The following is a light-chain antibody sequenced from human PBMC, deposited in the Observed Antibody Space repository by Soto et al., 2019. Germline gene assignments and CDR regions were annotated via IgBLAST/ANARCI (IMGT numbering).Light chain of an antibody. V-gene: IGKV3-20*01. CDR3: QHYSSSPGVT. CDR1: QSVSSSY. CDR2: GAS. J-gene: IGKJ4*01. Sequence: EIVLTQSPGTLSLSPGERATLSCRASQSVSSSYLAWYQQKPGQAPRLLIYGASSRATGIPDRFSGSGSGTDFTLTISRLEPEDFAVYYCQHYSSSPGVTFGGGTKVEIK.